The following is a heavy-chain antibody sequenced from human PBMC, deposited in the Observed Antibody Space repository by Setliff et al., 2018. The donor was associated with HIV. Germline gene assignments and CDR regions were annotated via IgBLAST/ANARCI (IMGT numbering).Heavy chain of an antibody. CDR3: ARRSRGGHVWIGWFDP. Sequence: GESLKISCKGSGYSFTSYWIGWVRQMPGKGLEWMGIIYPDDSRTKYSPSFQGQVTISADKSTNTAYRQWSSLQASDTAMYYCARRSRGGHVWIGWFDPWGQGTLVTVSS. CDR1: GYSFTSYW. CDR2: IYPDDSRT. D-gene: IGHD3-3*02. J-gene: IGHJ5*02. V-gene: IGHV5-51*01.